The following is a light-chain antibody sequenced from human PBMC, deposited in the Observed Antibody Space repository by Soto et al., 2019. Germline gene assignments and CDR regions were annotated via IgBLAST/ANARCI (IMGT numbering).Light chain of an antibody. J-gene: IGKJ1*01. Sequence: IVFTLSPGTLSMSPGERATLSCRASQSVSSSYLAWYQQRPGQAPRLLIYGASRRATGIPDRFHGSGSGTDFTLTISRLEPEDFAVYYCQQYGSSPRTFGQGTKVDIK. V-gene: IGKV3-20*01. CDR2: GAS. CDR1: QSVSSSY. CDR3: QQYGSSPRT.